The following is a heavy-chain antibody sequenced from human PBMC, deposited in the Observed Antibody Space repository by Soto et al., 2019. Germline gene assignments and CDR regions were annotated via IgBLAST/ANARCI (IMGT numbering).Heavy chain of an antibody. D-gene: IGHD3-3*01. CDR1: GGSISSGGYS. Sequence: QLQLQESGSGLVKPSQTLSLTCAVSGGSISSGGYSWSWIRQPPGKGLEWIGYIYHSGSTYYNPSLMRRVTISVDRSQNQFSLKLSSVTAADTAVYYCARGNGITIFGVVHNWFDPWGQETLVTVSS. V-gene: IGHV4-30-2*01. CDR3: ARGNGITIFGVVHNWFDP. CDR2: IYHSGST. J-gene: IGHJ5*02.